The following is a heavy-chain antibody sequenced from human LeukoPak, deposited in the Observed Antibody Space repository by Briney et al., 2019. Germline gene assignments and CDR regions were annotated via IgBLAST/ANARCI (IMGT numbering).Heavy chain of an antibody. Sequence: SETLSLTCTVSGGSITSYYWSWIWQPPGKGLEWIGYIYYSGSTNYNPSLKSRVTISVDTSKNQFSLKLSSVTAADTAVYYCATKGGEAFDMWGQGTMVTVSS. J-gene: IGHJ3*02. CDR1: GGSITSYY. D-gene: IGHD3-16*01. CDR3: ATKGGEAFDM. V-gene: IGHV4-59*13. CDR2: IYYSGST.